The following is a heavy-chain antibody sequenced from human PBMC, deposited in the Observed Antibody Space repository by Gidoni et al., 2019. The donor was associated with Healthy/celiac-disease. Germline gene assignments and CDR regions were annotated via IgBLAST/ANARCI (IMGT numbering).Heavy chain of an antibody. V-gene: IGHV4-38-2*02. D-gene: IGHD3-22*01. Sequence: QVQLQESGPGLVKPSETLSLTCAVSGYSISSGYYWGWIRQPPGKGLEWIGSIYHSGSTYYNPSLKSRVTISVDTSKNQFSLKLSSVTAADTAVYYCARDPLFTYYYDSGGERDAFDIWGQGTMVTVSS. CDR3: ARDPLFTYYYDSGGERDAFDI. J-gene: IGHJ3*02. CDR1: GYSISSGYY. CDR2: IYHSGST.